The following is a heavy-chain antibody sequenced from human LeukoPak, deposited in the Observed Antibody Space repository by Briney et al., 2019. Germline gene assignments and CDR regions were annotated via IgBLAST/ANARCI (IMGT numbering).Heavy chain of an antibody. J-gene: IGHJ4*02. Sequence: GGSLRLSCAASGFTFSSYGMHWVRQAPGKGLEWVAFIRYDGSNKYYADSVKGRFTISRDNSKNTLYLQMNSLRAEDTAVYYCARWPYYYDSSGYLGYWGQGTLVTVSS. V-gene: IGHV3-30*02. D-gene: IGHD3-22*01. CDR1: GFTFSSYG. CDR2: IRYDGSNK. CDR3: ARWPYYYDSSGYLGY.